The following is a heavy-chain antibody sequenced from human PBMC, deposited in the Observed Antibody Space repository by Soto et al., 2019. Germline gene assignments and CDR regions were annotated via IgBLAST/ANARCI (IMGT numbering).Heavy chain of an antibody. CDR2: ISYDGGNK. CDR1: GFTFSSYA. J-gene: IGHJ6*02. CDR3: ARDLQASPSYYYGVDV. Sequence: QVQLVESGGGVVQPGRSLRLSCAASGFTFSSYAMHWVRQAPGKGLEWVAVISYDGGNKNYADSVKGRFTISRDTSKNTLYLQMNSLRAEDTAVYYCARDLQASPSYYYGVDVWGQGTTVTASS. V-gene: IGHV3-30-3*01.